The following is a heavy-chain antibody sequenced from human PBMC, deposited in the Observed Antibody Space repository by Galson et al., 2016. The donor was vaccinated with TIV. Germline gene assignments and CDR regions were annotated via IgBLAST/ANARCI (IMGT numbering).Heavy chain of an antibody. Sequence: SLRLSCAASGIPFSRYWMHWVRQVPGKGLVWLSRINSDGSIRSYVDSVKGRLSISRDNAKNTLYLQMNNLRAEDTAVYHCTRVLSPAYCTSTSCPFDYWGQGTLVTVSS. CDR1: GIPFSRYW. CDR3: TRVLSPAYCTSTSCPFDY. D-gene: IGHD2-2*01. J-gene: IGHJ4*02. CDR2: INSDGSIR. V-gene: IGHV3-74*01.